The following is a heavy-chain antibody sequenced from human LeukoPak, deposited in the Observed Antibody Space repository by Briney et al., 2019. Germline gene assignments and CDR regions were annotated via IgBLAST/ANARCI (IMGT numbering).Heavy chain of an antibody. J-gene: IGHJ4*02. CDR1: GFTFSSYA. CDR3: AKGYCSSTSCYARFDY. D-gene: IGHD2-2*01. V-gene: IGHV3-23*01. Sequence: GGSLRLSCAASGFTFSSYAMSWVRQAPGKGLEWVSAISGSGGSTYYADSVKGRFTISRDNSENTLYLQMNRLRAEDTAVYYCAKGYCSSTSCYARFDYWGQGTLVTVSS. CDR2: ISGSGGST.